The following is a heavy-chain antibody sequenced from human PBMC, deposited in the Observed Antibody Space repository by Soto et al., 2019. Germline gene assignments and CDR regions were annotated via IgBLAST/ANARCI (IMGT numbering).Heavy chain of an antibody. CDR3: ARDLNKWASKAQLSTAGMDV. CDR2: ISSSSTYI. D-gene: IGHD2-2*01. V-gene: IGHV3-21*01. CDR1: GFPLSNFE. Sequence: GGSLRLSCAASGFPLSNFEMNWVRRAPGKGLEWVSSISSSSTYIFYADSVRGRFTISRDNAENSLYLQMSSLRAEDTAVYYCARDLNKWASKAQLSTAGMDVWGQGTTVTVSS. J-gene: IGHJ6*02.